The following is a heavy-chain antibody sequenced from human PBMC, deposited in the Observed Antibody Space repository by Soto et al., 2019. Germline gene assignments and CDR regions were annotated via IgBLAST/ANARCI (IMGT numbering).Heavy chain of an antibody. Sequence: QVQLQESGPGLLKPSETLSLTCTVSGVSISSYFYIWVRQPPGKGLEWIASFYYTGTTDYNPSLKSRVTISVDTSKTQFSLNLRSVTAADTAVYYCARDLAAVPRAFDYWGRGTLVTVSS. V-gene: IGHV4-59*01. CDR3: ARDLAAVPRAFDY. CDR2: FYYTGTT. J-gene: IGHJ4*02. CDR1: GVSISSYF. D-gene: IGHD6-13*01.